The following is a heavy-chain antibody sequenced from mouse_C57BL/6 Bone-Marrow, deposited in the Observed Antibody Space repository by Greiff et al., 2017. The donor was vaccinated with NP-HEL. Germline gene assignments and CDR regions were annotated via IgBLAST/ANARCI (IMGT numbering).Heavy chain of an antibody. Sequence: VQLQQSGPGLVQPSQSLSITCTVSGFSLTSYGVHWVRQSPGKGLEWLGVLWRGGSTDYNAAFMSRLSITKDNSKSQVFFKMNSLQADDTAIYYCAKKGTGTYAMDYWGQGTSVTVSS. CDR1: GFSLTSYG. V-gene: IGHV2-5*01. J-gene: IGHJ4*01. CDR3: AKKGTGTYAMDY. D-gene: IGHD4-1*01. CDR2: LWRGGST.